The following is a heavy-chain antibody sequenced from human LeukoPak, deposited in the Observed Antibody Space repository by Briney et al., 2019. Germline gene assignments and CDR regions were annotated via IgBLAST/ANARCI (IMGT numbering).Heavy chain of an antibody. V-gene: IGHV3-9*01. CDR3: AKATRIAVAGPYYFDY. Sequence: PGGSLRLSCAASGFTFDDYAMHWVRQAPGKGLEWVSGISWNSGSIGYADSVKGRFTISRDNAKNSLYLQMNSLRAEDTALYYCAKATRIAVAGPYYFDYWGQGTLATVSS. J-gene: IGHJ4*02. CDR1: GFTFDDYA. CDR2: ISWNSGSI. D-gene: IGHD6-19*01.